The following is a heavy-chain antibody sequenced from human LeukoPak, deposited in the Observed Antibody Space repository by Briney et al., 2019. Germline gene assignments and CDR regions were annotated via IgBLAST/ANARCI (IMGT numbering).Heavy chain of an antibody. Sequence: GGSLRLSCAASGFTFTSYAMSGVRQAPGKGLEWVSAISGSGGSTYYADSVKGRFTISRDNSKNTLYLQMNSLRAEDTAVYYCAKTPQWLVDYFDYWGQGTLVTVSS. CDR3: AKTPQWLVDYFDY. J-gene: IGHJ4*02. CDR1: GFTFTSYA. D-gene: IGHD6-19*01. V-gene: IGHV3-23*01. CDR2: ISGSGGST.